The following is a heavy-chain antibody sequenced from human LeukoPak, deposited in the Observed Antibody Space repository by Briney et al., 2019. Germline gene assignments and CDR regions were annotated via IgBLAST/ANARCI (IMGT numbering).Heavy chain of an antibody. V-gene: IGHV3-30*18. D-gene: IGHD6-6*01. CDR2: ISYDGSNK. CDR1: GFTFSSYG. J-gene: IGHJ6*02. Sequence: GRSLRLSCAASGFTFSSYGMHWVRQAPGKGLEWVAVISYDGSNKYYADSVKGRFTISRDNSKNTLYLQMNSLRAEDTAVYYCAKDLLRSSSPYYYYYGMDVWGQGTTVTVSS. CDR3: AKDLLRSSSPYYYYYGMDV.